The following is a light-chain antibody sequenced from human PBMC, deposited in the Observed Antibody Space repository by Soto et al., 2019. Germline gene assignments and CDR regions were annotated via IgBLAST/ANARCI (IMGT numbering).Light chain of an antibody. CDR3: ASYTRNTTLV. CDR1: ISDIGGYNF. V-gene: IGLV2-14*01. CDR2: DVN. Sequence: QSALTQPASVSGSPGQSITISCTGTISDIGGYNFISWYQHHPGKAPKLVIYDVNNRPSGISYRFSGSKSGNTASLTISGLQAEDEADYYCASYTRNTTLVFGGGPKLTVL. J-gene: IGLJ2*01.